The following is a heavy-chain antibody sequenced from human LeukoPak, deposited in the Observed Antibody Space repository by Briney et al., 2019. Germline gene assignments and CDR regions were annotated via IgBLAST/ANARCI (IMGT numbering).Heavy chain of an antibody. CDR2: ISSSSTYI. CDR3: AREYRDCSGGSCYYGASYYYYYYMDV. D-gene: IGHD2-15*01. V-gene: IGHV3-21*01. Sequence: GGSLRLSCAASGFTFSSYSMTWVRQAPGKGLEWVSSISSSSTYIYYADSVKGRFTISRDNAKNSLYLQMNSLRAEDTAVYYCAREYRDCSGGSCYYGASYYYYYYMDVWGKGTTVTVSS. CDR1: GFTFSSYS. J-gene: IGHJ6*03.